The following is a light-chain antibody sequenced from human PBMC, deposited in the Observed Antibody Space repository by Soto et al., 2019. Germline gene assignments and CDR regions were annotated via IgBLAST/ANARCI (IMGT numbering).Light chain of an antibody. CDR3: SSYAGSNNVI. Sequence: QSALTQPPSASGSPGQSVAISCTGTSSDVGGNNYVSWYQQHPGKAPKLMVYEVTKRPSGVPDRFSGSKSGNTASQTVSGLQAEDEADYYCSSYAGSNNVIFGGGTKLTVL. CDR1: SSDVGGNNY. CDR2: EVT. J-gene: IGLJ2*01. V-gene: IGLV2-8*01.